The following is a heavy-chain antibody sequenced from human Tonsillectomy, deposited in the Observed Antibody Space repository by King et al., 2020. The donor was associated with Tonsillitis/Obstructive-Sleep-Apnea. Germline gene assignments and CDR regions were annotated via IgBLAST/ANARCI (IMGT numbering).Heavy chain of an antibody. J-gene: IGHJ4*02. CDR1: GFTFSNYA. D-gene: IGHD1-26*01. CDR3: AKGPRWEYNFSSYYFHS. V-gene: IGHV3-23*04. Sequence: VQLVESGGGLVQPGGSLRLSCAASGFTFSNYAMSWVRQIPGKGLEWVSGISGSGGSTYYADSVKGRFTISRDNSKNTLYLEMNSLRDDDTAVYYCAKGPRWEYNFSSYYFHSWGQGTLVTVSS. CDR2: ISGSGGST.